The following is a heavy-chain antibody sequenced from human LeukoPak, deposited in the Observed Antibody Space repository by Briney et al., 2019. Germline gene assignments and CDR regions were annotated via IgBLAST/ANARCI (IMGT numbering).Heavy chain of an antibody. Sequence: AGGSLRLSCAASGFTVSSNYMSWVRQAPGKGLEWVSVIYSGGSTYYADSVKGRFTISRDNSKNMLYLQMNSLRAEDTAVYYCARDLYSSSWYWGQGTLVTVSS. CDR2: IYSGGST. V-gene: IGHV3-53*01. D-gene: IGHD6-13*01. CDR1: GFTVSSNY. J-gene: IGHJ4*02. CDR3: ARDLYSSSWY.